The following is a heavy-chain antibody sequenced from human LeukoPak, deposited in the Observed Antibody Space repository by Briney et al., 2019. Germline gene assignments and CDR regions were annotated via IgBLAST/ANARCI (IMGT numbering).Heavy chain of an antibody. CDR2: INHSGST. CDR1: GGSFSGYY. J-gene: IGHJ4*02. Sequence: PETLSLTCAVYGGSFSGYYWSWIRQPPGKGLEWIGEINHSGSTNYNPSLKSRVTISVDTSKNQFSLKLSSVTAANTAVYYCARGRDYGGNASYSPHARKFDYWGLGTLVTVSS. D-gene: IGHD4-23*01. V-gene: IGHV4-34*01. CDR3: ARGRDYGGNASYSPHARKFDY.